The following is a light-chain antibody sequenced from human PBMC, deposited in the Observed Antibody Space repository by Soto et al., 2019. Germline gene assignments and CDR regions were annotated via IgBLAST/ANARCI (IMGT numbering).Light chain of an antibody. V-gene: IGLV2-14*01. CDR2: DVS. J-gene: IGLJ1*01. CDR1: SSDVGGYNY. CDR3: SSYTSSSTLEV. Sequence: QSVLTQPASVSGSPGQSITISCTGTSSDVGGYNYVSWYQQHPGKATKLMIYDVSNRPSGVSKRFSGSKSGNTASLTISGLQAEDEADYYCSSYTSSSTLEVFGTGTKVTVL.